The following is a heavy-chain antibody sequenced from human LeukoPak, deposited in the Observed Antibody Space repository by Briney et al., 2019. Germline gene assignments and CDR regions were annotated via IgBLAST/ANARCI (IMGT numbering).Heavy chain of an antibody. Sequence: GASVKVSCKASGYTFTGYYMHWVRQAPGQGLEWMGWINPNSGGTNYAQKFQGRVTMTRDTSISTAYMELSRLRSDDTAVYYCARDPFGYCSSTSCYASDYWGQGTLVTISS. J-gene: IGHJ4*02. CDR2: INPNSGGT. D-gene: IGHD2-2*01. CDR3: ARDPFGYCSSTSCYASDY. V-gene: IGHV1-2*02. CDR1: GYTFTGYY.